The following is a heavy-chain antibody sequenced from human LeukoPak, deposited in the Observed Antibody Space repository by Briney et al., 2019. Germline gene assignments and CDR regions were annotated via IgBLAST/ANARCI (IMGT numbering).Heavy chain of an antibody. Sequence: GGSLRLSCAASGFPFSGYGMNWVRQAPGKGLEWVTVISDDARNEDYADSVKGRFTISRDNSKNILYLQMNSLRAEDTAVYYCARRAGGYSHPYDYWGQGTLVTVSS. D-gene: IGHD4-23*01. CDR1: GFPFSGYG. V-gene: IGHV3-30*03. J-gene: IGHJ4*02. CDR2: ISDDARNE. CDR3: ARRAGGYSHPYDY.